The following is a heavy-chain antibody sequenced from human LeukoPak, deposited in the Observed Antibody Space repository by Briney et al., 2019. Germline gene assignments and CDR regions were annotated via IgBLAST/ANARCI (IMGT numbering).Heavy chain of an antibody. CDR2: INDDGSDT. J-gene: IGHJ5*02. CDR1: GFTFSSYW. D-gene: IGHD2-15*01. Sequence: GGSLRLSCAASGFTFSSYWMHWVRQVPGKRPVWVSRINDDGSDTIYADSVRGRFTISRDDAKNTVYLQMNNLRAEDTAVYYCIRGGPSTWSWGQGTLVTVSS. V-gene: IGHV3-74*01. CDR3: IRGGPSTWS.